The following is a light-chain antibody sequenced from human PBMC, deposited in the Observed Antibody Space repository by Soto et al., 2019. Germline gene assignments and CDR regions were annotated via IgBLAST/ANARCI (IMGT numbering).Light chain of an antibody. V-gene: IGKV3-20*01. J-gene: IGKJ1*01. Sequence: EIVLTQSPGTLSLSPGERTTLSCRASQSIRSTYFAWYQQKPGQAPRLLIYGASSRATGIPDRFSGSGSGTDFTLTISRLEPEDFAVYYCQQYGNSPQTFGQGNRVEI. CDR1: QSIRSTY. CDR2: GAS. CDR3: QQYGNSPQT.